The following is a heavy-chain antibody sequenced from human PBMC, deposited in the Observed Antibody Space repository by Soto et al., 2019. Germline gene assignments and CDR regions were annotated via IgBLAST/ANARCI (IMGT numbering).Heavy chain of an antibody. Sequence: PSETLSLTSTVSGNSISGTSSFWAWIRQPPGKNLEWIGSVYYTGSTYYNSSLKSRVSISIDTSKNQFSLSLNSVTAADTAVYYCTRRVRSTGLLDYWGQGALVTVSS. V-gene: IGHV4-39*01. D-gene: IGHD4-4*01. CDR3: TRRVRSTGLLDY. CDR2: VYYTGST. J-gene: IGHJ4*02. CDR1: GNSISGTSSF.